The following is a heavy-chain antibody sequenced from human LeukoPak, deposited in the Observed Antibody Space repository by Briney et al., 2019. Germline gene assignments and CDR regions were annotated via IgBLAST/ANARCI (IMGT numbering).Heavy chain of an antibody. CDR3: AKDLKKYSSSPNDAFDI. J-gene: IGHJ3*02. D-gene: IGHD6-6*01. CDR1: GFTFSSYG. Sequence: PGGSLRLSCAASGFTFSSYGMPWVRQAPGKGLEWVAVIWYDGSNKYYADSVKGRFTISRDNSKNTLYLQMNSLRAEDTAVYYCAKDLKKYSSSPNDAFDIWGQGTTVTVSS. CDR2: IWYDGSNK. V-gene: IGHV3-33*06.